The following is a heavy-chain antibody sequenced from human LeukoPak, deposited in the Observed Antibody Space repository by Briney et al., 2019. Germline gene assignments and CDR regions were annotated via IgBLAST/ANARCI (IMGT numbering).Heavy chain of an antibody. CDR2: IYYSGST. D-gene: IGHD3-3*01. CDR1: GGSFSGYY. Sequence: KPSETLSLTCAVYGGSFSGYYWSWIRQPPGKGLEWIGSIYYSGSTYYNPSLKSRVTISVDTSKNRFSLKLSSVTAADTAVYYCAGHGALYYEEDWFDPWGQGTLVTVSS. J-gene: IGHJ5*02. CDR3: AGHGALYYEEDWFDP. V-gene: IGHV4-34*01.